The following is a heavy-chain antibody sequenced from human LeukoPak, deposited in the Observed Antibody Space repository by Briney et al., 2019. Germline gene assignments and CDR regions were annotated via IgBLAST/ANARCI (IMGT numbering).Heavy chain of an antibody. V-gene: IGHV2-70*11. CDR3: ARMGCGSYPNYFDY. J-gene: IGHJ4*02. CDR2: IDWDEDK. D-gene: IGHD1-26*01. Sequence: SGPALVKPTQTLTLTCTFYGFSLTTSGMCVSWIRQPPGKALEWLARIDWDEDKYYSTSLKTRLTISKDTSKNQVVLTMTNMDRVDTATYFCARMGCGSYPNYFDYWGQGTLVTVSS. CDR1: GFSLTTSGMC.